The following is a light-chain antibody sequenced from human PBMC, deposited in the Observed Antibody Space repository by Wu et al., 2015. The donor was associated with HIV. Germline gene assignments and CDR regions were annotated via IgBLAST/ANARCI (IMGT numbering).Light chain of an antibody. J-gene: IGKJ1*01. Sequence: DIQMTQSPSSLSASLGDRVTNTCRASQSISSFLHWYQQKPGAAPQLLIYAASSLQSGVPSRFSGSGSGTDFTLTISPLQPEDFATYYCQQTYSTPKTFGQGTKVEIK. CDR2: AAS. V-gene: IGKV1-39*01. CDR1: QSISSF. CDR3: QQTYSTPKT.